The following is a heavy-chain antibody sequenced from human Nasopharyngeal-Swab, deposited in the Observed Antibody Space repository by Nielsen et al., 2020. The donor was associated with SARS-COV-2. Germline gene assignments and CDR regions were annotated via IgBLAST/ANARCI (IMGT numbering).Heavy chain of an antibody. CDR3: ATRGEVVVAATGYYYYGMDV. CDR1: GYTFTGYY. J-gene: IGHJ6*02. V-gene: IGHV1-2*02. Sequence: ASVKVSCKASGYTFTGYYMHWVRQAPGQGLEWMGWINPNSGGTNYAQKFQGRVTMTRDTSISTAYMELSRLRSDDTAVYYCATRGEVVVAATGYYYYGMDVWGQGTTVTVPS. CDR2: INPNSGGT. D-gene: IGHD2-15*01.